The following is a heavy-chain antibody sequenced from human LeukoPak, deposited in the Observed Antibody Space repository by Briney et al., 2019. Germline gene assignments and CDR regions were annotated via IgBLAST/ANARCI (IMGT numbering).Heavy chain of an antibody. CDR1: GFTFDDYG. D-gene: IGHD3-10*01. CDR2: ISSSSSYI. CDR3: ARDPVVRGVIITDLFDY. J-gene: IGHJ4*02. Sequence: PGGSLRLSCAASGFTFDDYGMSWVRQAPGKGLEWVSTISSSSSYIYYADSVKGRFTISRDNAKNSLYLQMNSLRAEDTAVYYCARDPVVRGVIITDLFDYWGQGTLVTVSS. V-gene: IGHV3-21*01.